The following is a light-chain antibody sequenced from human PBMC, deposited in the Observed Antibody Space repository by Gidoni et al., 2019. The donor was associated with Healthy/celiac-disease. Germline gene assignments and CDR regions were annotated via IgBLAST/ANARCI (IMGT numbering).Light chain of an antibody. CDR1: QSVSSSY. Sequence: ELVLSQSPATLSLSPRESATLSCRASQSVSSSYLAWYQQKPGQAPRLIIYGASSRATGIPDRFSGSGSGTDFTLTISRLEPEDFAVYYCQQYGSSRAFGQGTKLEIK. V-gene: IGKV3-20*01. CDR2: GAS. J-gene: IGKJ2*01. CDR3: QQYGSSRA.